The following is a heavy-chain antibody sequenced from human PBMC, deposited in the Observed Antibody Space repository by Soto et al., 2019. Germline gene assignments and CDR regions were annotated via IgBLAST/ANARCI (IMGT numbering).Heavy chain of an antibody. CDR2: ISGSGDNT. V-gene: IGHV3-23*01. D-gene: IGHD6-19*01. Sequence: VPLLESGGGLVQPGGSLRLSCAASGFTFSNYAMTWVRQAPGKGLEWVSGISGSGDNTYHADSVKGRFTISRDNSRKKLYLQMNSLRAEDTAVYYCARTESSGWSTRYGMDVWGQGTTVTVSS. J-gene: IGHJ6*02. CDR3: ARTESSGWSTRYGMDV. CDR1: GFTFSNYA.